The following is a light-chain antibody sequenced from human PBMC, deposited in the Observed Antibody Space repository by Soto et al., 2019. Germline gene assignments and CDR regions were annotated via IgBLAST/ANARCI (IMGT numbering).Light chain of an antibody. V-gene: IGKV3-11*01. Sequence: EIVLTQSPATLSLSPGERATLSCRASQSVSSYLAWYQQKPGQAPRLLIYDASNRATGIPARFSGSGSGTDFTLTISSLEPEDFAVYYCQQRSNWPPVWTFGQGTKVAIK. J-gene: IGKJ1*01. CDR3: QQRSNWPPVWT. CDR2: DAS. CDR1: QSVSSY.